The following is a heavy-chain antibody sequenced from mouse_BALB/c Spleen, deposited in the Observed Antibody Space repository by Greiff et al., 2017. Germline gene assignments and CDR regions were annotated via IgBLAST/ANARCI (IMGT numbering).Heavy chain of an antibody. CDR2: ISYSGST. V-gene: IGHV3-2*02. CDR3: ARSSYGNYYYAMDY. Sequence: VQLQESGPGLVKPSQSLSLTCTVTGYSITSDYAWNWIRQFPGNKLEWMGYISYSGSTSYNPSLKSRISITRDTSKNQFFLRLNSVTTEDTATYYCARSSYGNYYYAMDYWGQGTSVTVSS. CDR1: GYSITSDYA. D-gene: IGHD2-1*01. J-gene: IGHJ4*01.